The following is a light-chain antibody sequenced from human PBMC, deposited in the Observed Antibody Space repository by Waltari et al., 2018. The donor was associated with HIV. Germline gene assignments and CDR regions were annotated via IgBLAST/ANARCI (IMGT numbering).Light chain of an antibody. V-gene: IGKV1-16*02. J-gene: IGKJ3*01. CDR1: TGIGNY. CDR2: SAS. CDR3: QQYNSYPRP. Sequence: DIQMTQSPSSLSASVGDRVTITCRASTGIGNYLAWFQQRPGKAPKPLSFSASSLQSGVPSKFTGRGSGTEFTLYISGLQPEDFATYYCQQYNSYPRPFGPGTKVDIK.